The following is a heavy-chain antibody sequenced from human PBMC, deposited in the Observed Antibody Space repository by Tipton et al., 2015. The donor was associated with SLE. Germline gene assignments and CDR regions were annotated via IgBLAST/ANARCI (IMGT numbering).Heavy chain of an antibody. CDR3: ARDPGGITMSGYFYYYMDV. D-gene: IGHD2-21*01. CDR2: IDGSGNTR. Sequence: SLRLSCAASGFTFRSYSMNWVRQAPGKGLEWLSYIDGSGNTRYYADSVKGRFTISRDAENSLYLQMNSLRVEDTAIYYCARDPGGITMSGYFYYYMDVWGKGTAVTVSS. CDR1: GFTFRSYS. J-gene: IGHJ6*03. V-gene: IGHV3-48*01.